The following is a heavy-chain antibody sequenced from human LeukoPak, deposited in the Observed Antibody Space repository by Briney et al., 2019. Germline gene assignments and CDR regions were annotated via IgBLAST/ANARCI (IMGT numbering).Heavy chain of an antibody. D-gene: IGHD2-15*01. Sequence: GGSLRLSCAASGFTFRNYWMSWVRQAPGKGLEWVANIKEDGGEQYNVDSVKGRFTISRDNGKNSLFLHMNSLRAEDTAMYYCTVIAAIRADAFDIWGQGTMVTVSS. CDR1: GFTFRNYW. V-gene: IGHV3-7*01. J-gene: IGHJ3*02. CDR2: IKEDGGEQ. CDR3: TVIAAIRADAFDI.